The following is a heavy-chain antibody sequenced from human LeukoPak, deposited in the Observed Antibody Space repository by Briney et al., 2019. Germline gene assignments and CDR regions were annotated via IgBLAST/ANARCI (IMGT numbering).Heavy chain of an antibody. CDR1: GYTFTSYG. CDR3: ARAKGPRILYYFDY. J-gene: IGHJ4*02. D-gene: IGHD3-9*01. CDR2: VSAYNGIT. V-gene: IGHV1-18*01. Sequence: GASVKVSCKASGYTFTSYGISWVRQAPGQGLEWMGWVSAYNGITNYAQKLQGRVTMTTDTSTSTAYMELRSLRSDDTAVYYCARAKGPRILYYFDYWGQGTLVTVSS.